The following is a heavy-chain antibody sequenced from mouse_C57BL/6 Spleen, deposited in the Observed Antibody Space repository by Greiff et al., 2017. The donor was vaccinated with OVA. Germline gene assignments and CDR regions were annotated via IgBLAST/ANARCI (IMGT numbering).Heavy chain of an antibody. CDR1: GYTFTSYW. D-gene: IGHD2-4*01. CDR2: IYPGSGST. Sequence: QVQLQQPGAELVKPGASVKMSCKASGYTFTSYWITWVKQRPGQGLEWIGDIYPGSGSTNYNEKFKSKATLTVDTSSSTAYMQLSSLTSEDSAVYYCARGRFNDYLFYFDYWGQGTTLTVSS. V-gene: IGHV1-55*01. J-gene: IGHJ2*01. CDR3: ARGRFNDYLFYFDY.